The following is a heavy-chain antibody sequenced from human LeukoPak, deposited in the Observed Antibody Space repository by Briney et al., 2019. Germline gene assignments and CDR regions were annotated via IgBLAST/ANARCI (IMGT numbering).Heavy chain of an antibody. D-gene: IGHD4-23*01. Sequence: ASVKVSCKASGYTFTSYYMHWVRQVPGQGLEWMGIINPSGGSTSYAQKFQGRVTMTRDTSTSTVYMELSSLRSEDTAVYYCAREFGTVVTPGDFDYWGQGTLVTVSS. CDR1: GYTFTSYY. J-gene: IGHJ4*02. CDR2: INPSGGST. CDR3: AREFGTVVTPGDFDY. V-gene: IGHV1-46*01.